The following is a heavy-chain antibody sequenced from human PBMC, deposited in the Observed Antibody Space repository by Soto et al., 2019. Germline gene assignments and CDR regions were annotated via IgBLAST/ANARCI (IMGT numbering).Heavy chain of an antibody. Sequence: QVQLVQSGAEVKKPGSSVKVSCKASGGTFSSYAISWVRQAPGQGLEWMGGIIPIFGTANYAQKFQGRVTITADESTSTAYMELSSLRSEDTAVYYCARSTLVTTQIYYYYGMDVWGQGTTVTVSS. V-gene: IGHV1-69*01. CDR3: ARSTLVTTQIYYYYGMDV. J-gene: IGHJ6*02. CDR1: GGTFSSYA. CDR2: IIPIFGTA. D-gene: IGHD4-4*01.